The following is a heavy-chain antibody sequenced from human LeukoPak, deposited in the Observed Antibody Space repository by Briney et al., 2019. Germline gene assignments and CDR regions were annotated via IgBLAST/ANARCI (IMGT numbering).Heavy chain of an antibody. J-gene: IGHJ4*02. V-gene: IGHV3-66*01. D-gene: IGHD6-13*01. CDR1: GFTVSSNY. Sequence: TGGSLRLSCAASGFTVSSNYMSWVRQAPGKGLEWVSVIYSGGSTYYADSVKGRFTISRDNSKNTLYLLMNSLRAEDTAVYYWAREAAGTSYYFDYWGQGTLVTVSS. CDR3: AREAAGTSYYFDY. CDR2: IYSGGST.